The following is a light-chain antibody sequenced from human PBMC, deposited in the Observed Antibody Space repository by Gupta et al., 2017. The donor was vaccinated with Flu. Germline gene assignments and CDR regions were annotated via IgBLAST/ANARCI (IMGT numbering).Light chain of an antibody. CDR3: QLWNGYSGHPV. V-gene: IGLV3-21*02. CDR1: NVGGKS. J-gene: IGLJ3*02. Sequence: SYVLTQPPSVSVAPGQTATITCAEDNVGGKSVHWYQQKPGQAPILVVYDDTHRPSGVPERFSGSNSGNTATLIISRVGAGDEADYYRQLWNGYSGHPVFGGGTKLIVL. CDR2: DDT.